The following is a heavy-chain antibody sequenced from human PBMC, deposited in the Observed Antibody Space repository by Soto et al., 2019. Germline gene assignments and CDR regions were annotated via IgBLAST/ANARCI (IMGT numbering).Heavy chain of an antibody. V-gene: IGHV3-74*01. CDR2: INSDGSST. CDR3: ARLYYYDSSGPRDYYYYYGMDV. D-gene: IGHD3-22*01. Sequence: PVGSLRLSCAASGFTFSSYWMHWVRQAPGKGLVWVSRINSDGSSTSYADSVKGRFTISRDNAKNTLYLQMNSLRAEDTAVYYCARLYYYDSSGPRDYYYYYGMDVWGQGTTVTVSS. J-gene: IGHJ6*02. CDR1: GFTFSSYW.